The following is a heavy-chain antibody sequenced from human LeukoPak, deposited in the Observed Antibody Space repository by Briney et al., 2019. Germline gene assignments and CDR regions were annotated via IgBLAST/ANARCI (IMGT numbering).Heavy chain of an antibody. CDR2: FDPEDGET. V-gene: IGHV1-24*01. J-gene: IGHJ4*02. Sequence: GALVKVSCKVSGYTLTELSMHWVRQAPGKGLEWMGGFDPEDGETIYAQKFQGRVTMTEDTSTDTAYMELSSLRSEDTAVYYCATSNKKSGYSYGYYYWGQGTLVTVSS. CDR1: GYTLTELS. CDR3: ATSNKKSGYSYGYYY. D-gene: IGHD5-18*01.